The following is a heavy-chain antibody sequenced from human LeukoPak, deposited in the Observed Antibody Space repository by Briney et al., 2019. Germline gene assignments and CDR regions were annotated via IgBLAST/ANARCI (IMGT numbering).Heavy chain of an antibody. J-gene: IGHJ6*02. Sequence: ASVKVSCKASGYTFTSYGISWVRQAPGQGLEWMGWIRAYNGNTNYAQKLQGRVTMTRNTSIGTAYMELSSLRSEDTAVYYCARLGVDFYDFWSGYYYYYGMDVWGQGTTVTVSS. V-gene: IGHV1-18*01. D-gene: IGHD3-3*01. CDR1: GYTFTSYG. CDR2: IRAYNGNT. CDR3: ARLGVDFYDFWSGYYYYYGMDV.